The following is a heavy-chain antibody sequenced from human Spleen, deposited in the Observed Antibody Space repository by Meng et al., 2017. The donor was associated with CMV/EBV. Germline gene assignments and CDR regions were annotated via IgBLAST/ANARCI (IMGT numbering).Heavy chain of an antibody. CDR2: VSEATGST. J-gene: IGHJ4*02. V-gene: IGHV3-23*01. Sequence: CVGSGFTFSNYAIRWVRQAPGEGLEWVSTVSEATGSTYYADSVKGRFTISRDTSKNTLYLQMNSLRAEDTAIYYCARHITKMEFYLDYWGQGALVTVSS. CDR1: GFTFSNYA. CDR3: ARHITKMEFYLDY. D-gene: IGHD3-10*01.